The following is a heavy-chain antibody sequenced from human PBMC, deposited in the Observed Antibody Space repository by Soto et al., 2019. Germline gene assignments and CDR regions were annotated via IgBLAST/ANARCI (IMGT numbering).Heavy chain of an antibody. Sequence: EVQLVESGGGLVQPGGSLRLSCAASGFTFSSYWMSWVRQAPEKGLEWVANIKQDGNDLYFVDSVKGRFTISRDNAKNSLYLHMSSLRAEDTGVYYCERTIFGVVTHSYYMDVWGKGTTVAVSS. CDR2: IKQDGNDL. J-gene: IGHJ6*03. V-gene: IGHV3-7*01. CDR3: ERTIFGVVTHSYYMDV. D-gene: IGHD3-3*01. CDR1: GFTFSSYW.